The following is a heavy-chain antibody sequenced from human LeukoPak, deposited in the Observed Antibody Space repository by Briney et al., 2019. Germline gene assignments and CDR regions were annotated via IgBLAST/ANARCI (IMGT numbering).Heavy chain of an antibody. CDR2: ISSSGSTI. D-gene: IGHD2-15*01. V-gene: IGHV3-11*04. Sequence: PGGSLRLSCAVSGFTFSDFYMSWIRQAPGKGLEWVSYISSSGSTIYYADSVKGRFTISRDNAKNSLYLQMNSLRAEDTAVYYCARGYAYYYYMDVWGKGTTVTISS. CDR3: ARGYAYYYYMDV. CDR1: GFTFSDFY. J-gene: IGHJ6*03.